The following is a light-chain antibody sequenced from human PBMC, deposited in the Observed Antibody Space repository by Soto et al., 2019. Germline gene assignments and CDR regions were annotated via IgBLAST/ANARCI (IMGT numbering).Light chain of an antibody. Sequence: IVMTQSPTTLSVSPGERATLSCRASQDVSTNLAWYQQKPGQAPRLLIYGASTRATGIPARFSGSGSGTEFTLTVSSLQSEDFAVYYCQQYNNWAPRYTFGQGTKLEIK. CDR2: GAS. CDR3: QQYNNWAPRYT. V-gene: IGKV3-15*01. CDR1: QDVSTN. J-gene: IGKJ2*01.